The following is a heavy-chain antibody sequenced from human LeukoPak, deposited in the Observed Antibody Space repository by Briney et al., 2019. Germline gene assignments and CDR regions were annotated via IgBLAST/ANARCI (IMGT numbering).Heavy chain of an antibody. D-gene: IGHD1-20*01. CDR3: VRDFNYYFDY. J-gene: IGHJ4*02. CDR1: GFTFSYYT. CDR2: IGSSVPSM. Sequence: GGSLRLSCLTSGFTFSYYTMNWVRQGPGKGLEWISYIGSSVPSMSYADSVRGRFTISRDNAKNSLYLQMNSLRDGDTAVYYCVRDFNYYFDYWGQGILVTVSS. V-gene: IGHV3-48*02.